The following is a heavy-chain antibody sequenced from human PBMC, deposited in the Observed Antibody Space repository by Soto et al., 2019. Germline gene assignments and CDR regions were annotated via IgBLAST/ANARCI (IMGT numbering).Heavy chain of an antibody. D-gene: IGHD4-4*01. CDR1: GFTFRNYG. V-gene: IGHV3-30*03. J-gene: IGHJ5*02. CDR2: ISFDGGRQ. CDR3: ATDAGDYSNYPDL. Sequence: QVELVQSGGGVVQPGRSLRLSCAASGFTFRNYGMHWVRQAPGQGLEWLAAISFDGGRQHYADSVKGRFTISRDNFKNTVYLQMNSLIPEDTAVYYCATDAGDYSNYPDLWGQGSLVTVSS.